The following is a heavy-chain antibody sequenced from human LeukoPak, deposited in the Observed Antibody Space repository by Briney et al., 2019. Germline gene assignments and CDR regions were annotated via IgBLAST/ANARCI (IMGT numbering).Heavy chain of an antibody. J-gene: IGHJ3*02. V-gene: IGHV3-21*04. CDR1: GFTFSSYS. CDR2: ISSSSSYI. D-gene: IGHD2-15*01. CDR3: ARDALMVVAAIGAFDI. Sequence: PGGSLRLSCAASGFTFSSYSMNWVRQAPGKGLEWVSSISSSSSYIYYADSVKGRFTISRDNAKNSLYLQMNSLRAEDTAVYYCARDALMVVAAIGAFDIWGQGTMVTVSS.